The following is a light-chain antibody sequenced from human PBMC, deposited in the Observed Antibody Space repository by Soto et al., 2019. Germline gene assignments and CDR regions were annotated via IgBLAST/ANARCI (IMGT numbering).Light chain of an antibody. V-gene: IGLV1-40*01. J-gene: IGLJ2*01. CDR3: QSYDSSLSGVV. CDR1: SSNIGAGYD. Sequence: QSVLTQPPSVSGAPGQRVSLSCTGSSSNIGAGYDVHWYQQLPGTTPKLLIYGNTNRPSGVPDRFSGSKSGTSASLAITGLLAEDEADYYCQSYDSSLSGVVFGGGTKLPS. CDR2: GNT.